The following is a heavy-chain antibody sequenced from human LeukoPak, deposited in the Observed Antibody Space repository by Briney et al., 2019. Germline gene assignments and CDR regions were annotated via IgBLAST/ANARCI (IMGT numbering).Heavy chain of an antibody. CDR2: IYYSGST. D-gene: IGHD6-19*01. CDR3: ARVSGQFYFNYYMDV. CDR1: GGSIRSSSYY. V-gene: IGHV4-39*01. Sequence: SETLSLTCTVSGGSIRSSSYYWGWIRQPPGKGLEWIGSIYYSGSTYYNPSLKSRVTISVDTSKNQFSLRLSSVTAADTAVYYCARVSGQFYFNYYMDVWGKGTTVTISS. J-gene: IGHJ6*03.